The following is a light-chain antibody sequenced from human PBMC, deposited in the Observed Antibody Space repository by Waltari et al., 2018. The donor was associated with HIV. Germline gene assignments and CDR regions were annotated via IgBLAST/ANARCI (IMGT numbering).Light chain of an antibody. CDR1: SGSIASNY. CDR3: QSYDSSNHAV. J-gene: IGLJ7*01. V-gene: IGLV6-57*01. Sequence: NFMLTQPHSVSESPGKTVTISCTCSSGSIASNYVQWYQQRPGSSPTTVIYEYKQRPAGVPDLFSGSIDSSSNSASLTICGRKTEDEADYYCQSYDSSNHAVFGGGTQLTVL. CDR2: EYK.